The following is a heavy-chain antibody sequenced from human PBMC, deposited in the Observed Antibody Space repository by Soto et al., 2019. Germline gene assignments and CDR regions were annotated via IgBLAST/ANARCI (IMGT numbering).Heavy chain of an antibody. Sequence: QVQLVQSGAEVKKPGASVKVSCKASGYTFTSYYMHWVRQAPGQGLEWMGIINPSGGSTSYEQKFQGRGTMTRDTSTSTAYMELSSLRSEDTAVYYCARIPGEMATMNFDYWGQGTLVTVSS. CDR3: ARIPGEMATMNFDY. J-gene: IGHJ4*02. CDR1: GYTFTSYY. V-gene: IGHV1-46*01. CDR2: INPSGGST. D-gene: IGHD3-16*01.